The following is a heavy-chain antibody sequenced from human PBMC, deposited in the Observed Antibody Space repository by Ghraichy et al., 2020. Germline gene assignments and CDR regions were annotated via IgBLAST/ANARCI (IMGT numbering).Heavy chain of an antibody. V-gene: IGHV4-34*01. D-gene: IGHD3-10*01. CDR2: INHSGST. J-gene: IGHJ4*02. CDR1: GGSFSGYY. CDR3: ARGLWFGELLSPFDY. Sequence: SETLSLTCAVYGGSFSGYYWIWIRQPPGKGLEWIGEINHSGSTNYNPSLKSRVTISVDTSKNQFSLKLSSVTAAATAVYSCARGLWFGELLSPFDYWGQGSLVTVSS.